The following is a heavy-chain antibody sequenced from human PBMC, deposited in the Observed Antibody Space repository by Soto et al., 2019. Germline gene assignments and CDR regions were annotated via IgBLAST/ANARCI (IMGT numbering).Heavy chain of an antibody. CDR3: ARAVAVAADFDY. CDR1: GYTCTGYA. Sequence: QVQLVQSGAEEKKPGASLKVSCKASGYTCTGYAMPWVRQAPGHRLEWMGWINAGNGNTKYSQKFQARVTITRDTSASTADMELSSLRSEDTAVYYCARAVAVAADFDYWGQGTLGTVS. D-gene: IGHD6-19*01. J-gene: IGHJ4*02. CDR2: INAGNGNT. V-gene: IGHV1-3*05.